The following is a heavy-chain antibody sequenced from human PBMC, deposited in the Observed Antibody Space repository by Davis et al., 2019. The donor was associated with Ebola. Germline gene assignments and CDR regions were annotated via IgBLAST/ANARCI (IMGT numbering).Heavy chain of an antibody. CDR1: GGTFYSYG. Sequence: SVQVSCKASGGTFYSYGISWVRQAPGQGLEWVGGIIPIIARENYAQKFQGRVTISADESTNTAYMELRSLRSEDTAVYYCARGDIVTDQVEYFDYWGQGTLVTVSS. V-gene: IGHV1-69*13. CDR3: ARGDIVTDQVEYFDY. J-gene: IGHJ4*02. CDR2: IIPIIARE. D-gene: IGHD5-12*01.